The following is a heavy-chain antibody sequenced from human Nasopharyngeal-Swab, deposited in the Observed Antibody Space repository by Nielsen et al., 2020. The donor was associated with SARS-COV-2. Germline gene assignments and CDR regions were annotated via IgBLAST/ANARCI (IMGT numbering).Heavy chain of an antibody. J-gene: IGHJ5*02. CDR2: ISYDGSDK. Sequence: WIRQPPGKGLEWVAVISYDGSDKYYAGSVKGRFTISRDNSKNTLYLQMNSLRADDTAVYYCAKAWNWFDPWGQGTLVTVSS. CDR3: AKAWNWFDP. V-gene: IGHV3-30*18.